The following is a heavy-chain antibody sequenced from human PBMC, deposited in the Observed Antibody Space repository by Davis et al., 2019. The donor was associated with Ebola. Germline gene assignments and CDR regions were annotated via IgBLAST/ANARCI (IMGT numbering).Heavy chain of an antibody. J-gene: IGHJ1*01. CDR3: ARDTRPLYYDSSGYYL. Sequence: GESLKISCAASGFTFYSYAMSWIRQAPGKGPEWVSSISGSGGTIYYADSVKGRFTISRDNAKNSLYLQMNSLRAEDTAVYYCARDTRPLYYDSSGYYLWGQGTLVTVSS. CDR2: ISGSGGTI. V-gene: IGHV3-11*01. CDR1: GFTFYSYA. D-gene: IGHD3-22*01.